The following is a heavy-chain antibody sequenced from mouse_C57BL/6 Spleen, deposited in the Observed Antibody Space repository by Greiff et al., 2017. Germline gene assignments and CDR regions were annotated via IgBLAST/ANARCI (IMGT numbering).Heavy chain of an antibody. Sequence: VQLQQSGAELVKPGASVKISCKASGYAFSSSWMNWVKQRPGKGLEWIGRICPGGGDTNYNGKFKGKATLTADKSSSTAYMQLSSLASEDSAVYFCATNWEEDYWGQGTTLTVSS. V-gene: IGHV1-82*01. CDR3: ATNWEEDY. CDR2: ICPGGGDT. CDR1: GYAFSSSW. J-gene: IGHJ2*01. D-gene: IGHD4-1*01.